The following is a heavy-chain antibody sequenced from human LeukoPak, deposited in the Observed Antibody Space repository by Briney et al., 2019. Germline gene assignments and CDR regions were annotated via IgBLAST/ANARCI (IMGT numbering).Heavy chain of an antibody. J-gene: IGHJ6*03. D-gene: IGHD2-15*01. Sequence: SETLSLTCTVSGGSISSYYWSWIRQPPGKGLEWIGYIYYSGSTNYNPSLKSRVTISVDTSKNQFSLKLSSVTAADTAVYYCARDSCSGGSRYNYMDVWGKGTTVTVSS. CDR2: IYYSGST. V-gene: IGHV4-59*01. CDR1: GGSISSYY. CDR3: ARDSCSGGSRYNYMDV.